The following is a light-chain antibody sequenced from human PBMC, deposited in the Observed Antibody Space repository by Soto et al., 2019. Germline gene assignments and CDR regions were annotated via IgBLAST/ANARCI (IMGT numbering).Light chain of an antibody. CDR3: QQYGSSPHT. J-gene: IGKJ2*01. Sequence: EIVLTQSPGTLSLSPGERATLSCRASQSVSSSYLAWYQQKPGQAPRLLIYGASSRATGIPDRFSGSGSGPDFTRTISRLEPEDFAVYYCQQYGSSPHTFGQGTKLEIK. CDR1: QSVSSSY. CDR2: GAS. V-gene: IGKV3-20*01.